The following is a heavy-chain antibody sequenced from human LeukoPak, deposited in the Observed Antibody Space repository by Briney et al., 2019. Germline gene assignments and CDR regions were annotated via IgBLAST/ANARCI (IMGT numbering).Heavy chain of an antibody. Sequence: PSETLSLTCNVSGASIRSGDYYWSWIRQPPGKGLEWIGYIYDSGSTYYNPSLKSRITISVDTSENRFSLKLSSVTATDTAVYYCARDCSGGSCYGAFDIWGQGTMVTVSS. V-gene: IGHV4-30-4*01. D-gene: IGHD2-15*01. CDR2: IYDSGST. CDR3: ARDCSGGSCYGAFDI. J-gene: IGHJ3*02. CDR1: GASIRSGDYY.